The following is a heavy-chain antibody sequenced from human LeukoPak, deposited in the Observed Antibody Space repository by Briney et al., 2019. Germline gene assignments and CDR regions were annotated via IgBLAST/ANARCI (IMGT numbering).Heavy chain of an antibody. CDR3: AIRSGWSDGNAFDI. V-gene: IGHV1-8*02. D-gene: IGHD6-19*01. CDR2: MNPNSGNT. Sequence: ASVKVSCKASGGTFSSYAISWVRQAPGQGLEWMGWMNPNSGNTGYAQKFQGRVTMTRNTSISTAYMELSSLRSEDTAVYYCAIRSGWSDGNAFDIWGQGTMVTVSS. J-gene: IGHJ3*02. CDR1: GGTFSSYA.